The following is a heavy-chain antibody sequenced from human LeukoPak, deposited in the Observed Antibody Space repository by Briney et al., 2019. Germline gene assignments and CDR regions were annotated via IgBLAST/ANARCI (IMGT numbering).Heavy chain of an antibody. V-gene: IGHV4-39*07. Sequence: KPSETLSLTCTVSGGSISRSRDYWGWIRQPPGKGLEWIGSIYYSGSTYYNPSLKSRVTISGDTSKNRFSLKLSSVTAADTAVYYCARDADYCSGGSCYSDWGQGTLVTVSS. CDR3: ARDADYCSGGSCYSD. CDR1: GGSISRSRDY. CDR2: IYYSGST. D-gene: IGHD2-15*01. J-gene: IGHJ4*02.